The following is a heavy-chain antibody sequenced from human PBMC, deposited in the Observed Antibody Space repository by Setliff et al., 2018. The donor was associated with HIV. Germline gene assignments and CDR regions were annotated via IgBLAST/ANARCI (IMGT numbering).Heavy chain of an antibody. Sequence: SVKVSCKASGGTFSAYAVNWVRQAPGQGLEWMGRIISILGTPNYSHKFQGRVTITADNSDNSLFLEMKSLRIDDTAVYYCARDAGPRGGQYSEGFDYWGQGTLVTVSS. CDR1: GGTFSAYA. J-gene: IGHJ4*02. CDR3: ARDAGPRGGQYSEGFDY. CDR2: IISILGTP. V-gene: IGHV1-69*04. D-gene: IGHD3-3*01.